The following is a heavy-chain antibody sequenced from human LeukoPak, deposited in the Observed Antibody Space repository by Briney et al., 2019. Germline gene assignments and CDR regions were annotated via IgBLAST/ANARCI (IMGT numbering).Heavy chain of an antibody. V-gene: IGHV3-23*01. Sequence: GGSLRLSCAASGFTFSSYAMSWVRQAPGKGLEWVSVISGSGGNTYYADSVKGRFTISRDNSKNTLYLQMNSLRAEDTAEYYCAKRAGAAAYYYFDLWGRGTLVTVSS. J-gene: IGHJ2*01. CDR3: AKRAGAAAYYYFDL. CDR2: ISGSGGNT. D-gene: IGHD3-22*01. CDR1: GFTFSSYA.